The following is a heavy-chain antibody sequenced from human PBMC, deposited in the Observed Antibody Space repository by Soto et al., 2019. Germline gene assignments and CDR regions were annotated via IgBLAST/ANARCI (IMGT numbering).Heavy chain of an antibody. V-gene: IGHV3-74*01. J-gene: IGHJ5*02. CDR1: GFTFSSYW. D-gene: IGHD3-16*01. CDR3: ARDGGGGRFDP. CDR2: MNMDGSST. Sequence: EVQLVESGGGLVQPGGSLRLSCAASGFTFSSYWMYWVRQAPGKGLVWVSRMNMDGSSTIYADSVKGRFTISRDNAKNTLYLQMNSLRAEDTAVYYCARDGGGGRFDPWGQGTLVTVSS.